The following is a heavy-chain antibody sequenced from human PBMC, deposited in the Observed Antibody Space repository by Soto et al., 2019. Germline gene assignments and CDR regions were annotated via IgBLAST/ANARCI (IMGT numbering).Heavy chain of an antibody. CDR2: INPNSGGT. CDR1: GGTFSSYA. V-gene: IGHV1-2*04. D-gene: IGHD6-19*01. Sequence: QVQLVQSGAEVKKPGSSVKVSCKASGGTFSSYAISWVRQAPGQGLEWMGWINPNSGGTNYAQKFQGWVTMTRDTSISTAYMELSRLRSDDTAVYYCARAWAVAGEPQFDYWGQGTLVTVSS. CDR3: ARAWAVAGEPQFDY. J-gene: IGHJ4*02.